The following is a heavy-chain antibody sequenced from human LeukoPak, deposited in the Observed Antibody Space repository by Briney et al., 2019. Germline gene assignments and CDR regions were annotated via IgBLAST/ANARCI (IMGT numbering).Heavy chain of an antibody. CDR3: AELGITMIGGV. D-gene: IGHD3-10*02. Sequence: GGSLRLSCAASGFTFSSYAMTWVRQAPGKGLEWVSAISASGGSTYYADSVKGRFTISRDNSKNSLYLQMNSLRAEDTAVYYCAELGITMIGGVWGKGTTVTISS. CDR2: ISASGGST. V-gene: IGHV3-23*01. J-gene: IGHJ6*04. CDR1: GFTFSSYA.